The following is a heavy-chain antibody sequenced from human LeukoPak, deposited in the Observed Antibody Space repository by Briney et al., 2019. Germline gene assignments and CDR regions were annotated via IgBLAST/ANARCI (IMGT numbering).Heavy chain of an antibody. CDR3: ARLNSSPKESMDV. Sequence: ASVKVSCKASGYTFTGYYMHWARQAPGQGLEWMGWINPNSGGTNYAQKFQGRVTMTRDTSISTAYMELSRLRSDDTAVYYCARLNSSPKESMDVWGQGTTVTVSS. CDR2: INPNSGGT. J-gene: IGHJ6*02. V-gene: IGHV1-2*02. CDR1: GYTFTGYY. D-gene: IGHD6-19*01.